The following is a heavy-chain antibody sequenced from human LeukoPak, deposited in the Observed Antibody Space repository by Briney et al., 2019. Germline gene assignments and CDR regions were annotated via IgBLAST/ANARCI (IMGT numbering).Heavy chain of an antibody. CDR2: THTSGST. CDR1: GGSIGNYY. V-gene: IGHV4-4*07. Sequence: SETLSLTCTVSGGSIGNYYWSWIRQPAGKGLEWIGRTHTSGSTNYNPSLKSRVTMSVDTSKNQFSLKLTSVAAADTAVYYCARHEVLREYSSSSRSWFEPCGEGELCTVSS. D-gene: IGHD6-6*01. CDR3: ARHEVLREYSSSSRSWFEP. J-gene: IGHJ5*02.